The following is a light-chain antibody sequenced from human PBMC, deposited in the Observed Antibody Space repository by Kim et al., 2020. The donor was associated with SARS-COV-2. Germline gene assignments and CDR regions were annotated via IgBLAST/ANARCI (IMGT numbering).Light chain of an antibody. J-gene: IGLJ1*01. CDR3: SSYTTTSTLV. Sequence: GLSITISCTGTSSDIGAYNYVSWYQQHPGKAPKLMIYDVSDRSSGVSTRFSGSKSGNTASLTISGLQAEDEADYYCSSYTTTSTLVFGTGTKVTVL. V-gene: IGLV2-14*03. CDR1: SSDIGAYNY. CDR2: DVS.